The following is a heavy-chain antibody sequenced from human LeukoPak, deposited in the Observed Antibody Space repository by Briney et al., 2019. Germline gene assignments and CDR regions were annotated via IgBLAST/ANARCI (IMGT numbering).Heavy chain of an antibody. V-gene: IGHV3-23*01. CDR2: ISGSGGST. Sequence: GGSLRLSCAASGFTFSSYAMNWVRQAPGKGLEWVSAISGSGGSTYYADSVKGRFTISRDNSKNTLYLQMNSLRAEDTAVYYCATTLHSGYYDLYWGQGTLVTVSS. CDR3: ATTLHSGYYDLY. D-gene: IGHD3-22*01. CDR1: GFTFSSYA. J-gene: IGHJ4*02.